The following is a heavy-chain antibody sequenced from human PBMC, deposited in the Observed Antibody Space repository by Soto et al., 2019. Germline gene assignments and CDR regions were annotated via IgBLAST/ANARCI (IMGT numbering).Heavy chain of an antibody. CDR2: TYYRSKGYN. Sequence: SQTLSLTCAISGDSVSSNSASWNWIRQSPSRGLEWLGRTYYRSKGYNDYAVSVKSRITINPDTSKNQFYLQLNSVTPEDTAVYYCARERHILTPQRIYYFDYWGQGTLVTV. J-gene: IGHJ4*02. D-gene: IGHD1-1*01. CDR1: GDSVSSNSAS. V-gene: IGHV6-1*01. CDR3: ARERHILTPQRIYYFDY.